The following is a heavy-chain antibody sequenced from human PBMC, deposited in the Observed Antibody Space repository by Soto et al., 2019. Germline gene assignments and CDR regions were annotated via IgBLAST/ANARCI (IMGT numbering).Heavy chain of an antibody. CDR2: ISSSSSYT. J-gene: IGHJ6*02. D-gene: IGHD2-2*01. V-gene: IGHV3-11*06. CDR1: GFTFSDYY. Sequence: LRLSCAASGFTFSDYYMSWIRQAPGKGLEWVSYISSSSSYTNYADSVKGRFTISRDNAKNSLYLQMNSLRAEDTAVYYCARSDCSSTSCSSYYYYGMDVWGQGTTVTVSS. CDR3: ARSDCSSTSCSSYYYYGMDV.